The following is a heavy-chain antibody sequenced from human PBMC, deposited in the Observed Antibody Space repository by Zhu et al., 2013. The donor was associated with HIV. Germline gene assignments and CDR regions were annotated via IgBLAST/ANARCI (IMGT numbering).Heavy chain of an antibody. Sequence: QVQLVQSGAEVKKPGASVKVSCKASGYTFTSYYMHWVRQAPGQGLEWMGIINPSGGSTSYAQKFQGRVTMTRDTSTSTVYMELSSLRSEDTAVYYCARDRTGDDFWSGLLYVPGGPVVDVWGQGTTVTVSS. J-gene: IGHJ6*02. CDR1: GYTFTSYY. CDR2: INPSGGST. V-gene: IGHV1-46*01. CDR3: ARDRTGDDFWSGLLYVPGGPVVDV. D-gene: IGHD3-3*01.